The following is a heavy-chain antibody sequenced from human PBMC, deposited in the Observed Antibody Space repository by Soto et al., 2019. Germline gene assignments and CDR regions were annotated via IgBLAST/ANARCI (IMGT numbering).Heavy chain of an antibody. CDR3: VSDLSYSVFAD. J-gene: IGHJ4*02. Sequence: EVQMVETGGGLVQPGGYLRLSCAASGFTFSSYSMNWVRQAPVKGLEWVSYISSSSSTIYYSDSVKGRFTISRDNAKNSLYLLMNSLIAEVTSVYYCVSDLSYSVFADGRQGTLV. D-gene: IGHD5-18*01. CDR1: GFTFSSYS. V-gene: IGHV3-48*01. CDR2: ISSSSSTI.